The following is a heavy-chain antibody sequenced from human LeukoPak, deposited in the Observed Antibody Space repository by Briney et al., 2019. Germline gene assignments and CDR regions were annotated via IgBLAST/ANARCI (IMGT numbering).Heavy chain of an antibody. J-gene: IGHJ4*02. Sequence: GASLRFSCAASGFTFSNYAMSWVRQAPGKGLEWVSAIVGSGGSTYYADSVKGRFSISRDNSKNTLFLQMNSLRVEDTALYYCSKWGDYDVLTGYYDSDFWGQGTLVTVSS. CDR1: GFTFSNYA. D-gene: IGHD3-9*01. CDR3: SKWGDYDVLTGYYDSDF. CDR2: IVGSGGST. V-gene: IGHV3-23*01.